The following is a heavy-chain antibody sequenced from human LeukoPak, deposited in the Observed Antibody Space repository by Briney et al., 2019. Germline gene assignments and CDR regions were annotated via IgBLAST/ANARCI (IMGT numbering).Heavy chain of an antibody. J-gene: IGHJ4*02. D-gene: IGHD1-26*01. Sequence: SVKVSCKASGGTFSSYAISWVRQAPGQGLEWMGGIIPIFGTANYAQKFQGRVTITADESTSTAYMELSSLRAEDTAVYYCAKDWDLGGHDYWGQGTLVTVSS. CDR2: IIPIFGTA. CDR3: AKDWDLGGHDY. V-gene: IGHV1-69*01. CDR1: GGTFSSYA.